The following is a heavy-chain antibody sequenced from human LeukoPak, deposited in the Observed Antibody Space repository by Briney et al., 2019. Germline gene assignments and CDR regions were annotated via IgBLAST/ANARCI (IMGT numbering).Heavy chain of an antibody. CDR1: GYTFTGYY. Sequence: ASVKVSCKASGYTFTGYYMHWVRQAPGQGLEWMGRINPNSGGTNYAQKFQGRVTMTRDTSISTAYMELSRLRSDDTAVYYCARGLMVYSGYEEEYYFDYWGQGTLVTVSS. J-gene: IGHJ4*02. CDR3: ARGLMVYSGYEEEYYFDY. V-gene: IGHV1-2*06. CDR2: INPNSGGT. D-gene: IGHD5-12*01.